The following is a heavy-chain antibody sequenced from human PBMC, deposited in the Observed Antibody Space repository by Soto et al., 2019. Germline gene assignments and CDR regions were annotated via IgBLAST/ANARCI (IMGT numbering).Heavy chain of an antibody. J-gene: IGHJ5*02. CDR2: IYYSGST. CDR3: ARQKYYDILTGYSNWFDP. CDR1: GGSISSSSYY. D-gene: IGHD3-9*01. Sequence: PSETLSLTCTVSGGSISSSSYYWGWIRQPPGKGLEWIGSIYYSGSTYYNPSLKSRVTISVDTSKNQFSLKLSSVTAADTAVYYCARQKYYDILTGYSNWFDPWGQGTLVTVSS. V-gene: IGHV4-39*01.